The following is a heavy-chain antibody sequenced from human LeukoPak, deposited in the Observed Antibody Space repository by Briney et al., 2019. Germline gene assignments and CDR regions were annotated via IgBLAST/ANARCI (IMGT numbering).Heavy chain of an antibody. V-gene: IGHV4-39*07. CDR1: GGSISCSSYY. Sequence: SETLSLTCTVSGGSISCSSYYWAWIRQPPGKGLEWIGSIYYSGSTYYNPSLKSRVTISVDTSKNQFSLKLNSVTAADTAFYYCARDSSATQSFDYWGQGTLVTVSS. D-gene: IGHD6-25*01. J-gene: IGHJ4*02. CDR2: IYYSGST. CDR3: ARDSSATQSFDY.